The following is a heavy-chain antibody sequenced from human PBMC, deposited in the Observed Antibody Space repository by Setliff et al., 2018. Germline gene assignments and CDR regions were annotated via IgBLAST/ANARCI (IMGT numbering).Heavy chain of an antibody. J-gene: IGHJ6*02. Sequence: SETLSLTCTVSGGSISTSSYYWGWIRQPPGKGLVWIGSIYYSGSTYYKPRLKSRVTISVDTSKNQFSLKLSSVTAADTAVYCCGRVSSYGSGRYYYYYYGNDVWGQGTTVTVSS. CDR3: GRVSSYGSGRYYYYYYGNDV. CDR1: GGSISTSSYY. CDR2: IYYSGST. D-gene: IGHD3-10*01. V-gene: IGHV4-39*07.